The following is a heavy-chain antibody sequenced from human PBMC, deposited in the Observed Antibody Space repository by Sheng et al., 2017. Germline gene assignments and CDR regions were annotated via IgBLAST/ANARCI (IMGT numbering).Heavy chain of an antibody. Sequence: VQLVESGGGLVQPGRSLRLSCVASGFTFTDYYMTWMRQAPGKGLEWVSYFSNTGYTIYYADFVKGRFTISRDNAKNSLYLQMNSLRVEDTAIYYCARGPRGTRYIDVWGQGTLVTVSS. CDR1: GFTFTDYY. J-gene: IGHJ4*02. CDR3: ARGPRGTRYIDV. V-gene: IGHV3-11*04. D-gene: IGHD3-9*01. CDR2: FSNTGYTI.